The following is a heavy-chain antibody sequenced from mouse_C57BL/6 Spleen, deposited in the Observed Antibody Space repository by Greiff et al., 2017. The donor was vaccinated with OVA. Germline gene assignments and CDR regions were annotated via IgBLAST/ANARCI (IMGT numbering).Heavy chain of an antibody. J-gene: IGHJ3*01. CDR1: GYTFTSYW. D-gene: IGHD3-2*02. V-gene: IGHV1-50*01. CDR2: IDPSDSYT. Sequence: QVHVKQPGAELVKPGASVKLSCKASGYTFTSYWMQWVKQRPGQGLEWIGEIDPSDSYTNYNQKFKGKATLTVDTSSSTAYMQLSSLTSEDSAVYYCARDSSGPYWGQGTLVTVSA. CDR3: ARDSSGPY.